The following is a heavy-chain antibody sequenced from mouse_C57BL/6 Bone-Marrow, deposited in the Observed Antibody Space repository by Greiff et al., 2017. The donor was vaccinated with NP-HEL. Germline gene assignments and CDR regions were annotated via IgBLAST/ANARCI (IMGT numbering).Heavy chain of an antibody. V-gene: IGHV5-6*01. CDR1: GFTFSSYG. CDR3: ARPIYYGSSYPFAY. J-gene: IGHJ3*01. CDR2: ISSGGSYT. Sequence: EVMLVESGGDLVKPGGSLKLSCAASGFTFSSYGMSWVRQTPDKRLEWVATISSGGSYTYYPDSVKGRFTISRDNAKNTLYLQMSSLKSEDTAMYYCARPIYYGSSYPFAYWGQGTLVTVSA. D-gene: IGHD1-1*01.